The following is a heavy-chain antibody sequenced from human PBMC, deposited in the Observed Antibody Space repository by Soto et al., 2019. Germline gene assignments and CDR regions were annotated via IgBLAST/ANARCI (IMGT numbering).Heavy chain of an antibody. CDR3: ARQLSPYTYFDY. CDR1: GYTFTGYY. Sequence: QVQLVQSGXXXXXXXASVKVSCKASGYTFTGYYMHWVRQAPGQGLEWMGWINPNSGGTNYAQKFQGWVTMTRDTSISTAYMELSRLRSDDTAVYSCARQLSPYTYFDYWGQGTLVTVSS. CDR2: INPNSGGT. J-gene: IGHJ4*02. D-gene: IGHD2-2*02. V-gene: IGHV1-2*04.